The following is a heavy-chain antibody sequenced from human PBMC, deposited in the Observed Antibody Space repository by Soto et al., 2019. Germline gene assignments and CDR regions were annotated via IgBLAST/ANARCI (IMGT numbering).Heavy chain of an antibody. D-gene: IGHD2-21*02. J-gene: IGHJ5*01. Sequence: QVQLVQSGAEVRKPGSSLRVSCKSSGATFSTTGISWVRQAPGQGLEWMGGIIPLFGTPKYARKFQGRVSITADEPTNTVYMELNSLRPVDAAVYYCARASPVICGGDPCYRLDSSFDSWGQGALVIVSS. CDR2: IIPLFGTP. V-gene: IGHV1-69*01. CDR1: GATFSTTG. CDR3: ARASPVICGGDPCYRLDSSFDS.